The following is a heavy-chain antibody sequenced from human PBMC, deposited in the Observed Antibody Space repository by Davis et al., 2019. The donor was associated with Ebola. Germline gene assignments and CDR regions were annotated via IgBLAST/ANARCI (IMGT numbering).Heavy chain of an antibody. CDR1: GFTFSDYY. Sequence: GESLKISCAASGFTFSDYYMSWIRQAPGKGLEWVGRIKSKTDGGTTDYAAPVKGRFTISRDDSKNTLYLQMNSLKTEDTAVYYCTTDFDCSSTSCYILGYYYYGMDVWGQGTTATVSS. CDR2: IKSKTDGGTT. J-gene: IGHJ6*02. D-gene: IGHD2-2*02. CDR3: TTDFDCSSTSCYILGYYYYGMDV. V-gene: IGHV3-15*01.